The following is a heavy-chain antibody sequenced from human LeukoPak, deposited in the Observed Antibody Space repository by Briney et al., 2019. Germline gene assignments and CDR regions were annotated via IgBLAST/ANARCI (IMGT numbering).Heavy chain of an antibody. CDR2: ISGSGGST. D-gene: IGHD3-3*01. V-gene: IGHV3-23*01. CDR1: GFTFSSYA. Sequence: PGGSLRLSCAASGFTFSSYAMSWVRQAPGKGLEWVSAISGSGGSTYYADSVKGRFTISRDNSKNTLYLQMNSLRAEDTAVFYCTRGPTGPNYEQWYFDLWGRGTLVIVSS. CDR3: TRGPTGPNYEQWYFDL. J-gene: IGHJ2*01.